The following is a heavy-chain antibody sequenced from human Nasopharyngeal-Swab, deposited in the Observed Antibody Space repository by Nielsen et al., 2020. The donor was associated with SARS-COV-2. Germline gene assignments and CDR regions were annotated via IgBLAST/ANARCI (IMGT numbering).Heavy chain of an antibody. CDR3: ARAGASSSGRYYMDV. D-gene: IGHD3-10*01. CDR1: GFTFGTFW. Sequence: SCAASGFTFGTFWMCWIRQVPGKGLEWVGAIKEDESEIPYVDSVKGRFAISRDNAKNSLSLQMNSLRAEDTAVYFCARAGASSSGRYYMDVWGKGTSVTVSS. J-gene: IGHJ6*03. CDR2: IKEDESEI. V-gene: IGHV3-7*01.